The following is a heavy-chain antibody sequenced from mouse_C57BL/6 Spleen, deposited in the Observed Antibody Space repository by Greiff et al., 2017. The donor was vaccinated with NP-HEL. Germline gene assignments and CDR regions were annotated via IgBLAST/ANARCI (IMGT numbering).Heavy chain of an antibody. CDR1: GYTFTSYG. V-gene: IGHV1-81*01. Sequence: VKLQESGAELARPGASVKLSCKASGYTFTSYGISWVKQRTGQGLEWIGEIYPRSGNTYYNEKFKGKATLTADKSSSTAYMELRSLTSEDSAVYFCARYDYGYFDVWGTGTTVTVSS. J-gene: IGHJ1*03. CDR2: IYPRSGNT. CDR3: ARYDYGYFDV. D-gene: IGHD2-3*01.